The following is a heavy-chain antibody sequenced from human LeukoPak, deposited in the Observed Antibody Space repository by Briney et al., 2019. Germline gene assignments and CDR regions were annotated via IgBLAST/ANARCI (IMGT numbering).Heavy chain of an antibody. J-gene: IGHJ6*02. V-gene: IGHV1-18*04. CDR3: ARVSSPQLYYYYGMDV. CDR1: GYTFTGYY. D-gene: IGHD6-13*01. CDR2: ISAYNGNT. Sequence: ASVKVSCKASGYTFTGYYMHWVRQAPGQGLEWMGWISAYNGNTSYAQKLQGRVTMTTDTSTSTAYMELRSLRSDDTAVYYCARVSSPQLYYYYGMDVWGQGTTVTVSS.